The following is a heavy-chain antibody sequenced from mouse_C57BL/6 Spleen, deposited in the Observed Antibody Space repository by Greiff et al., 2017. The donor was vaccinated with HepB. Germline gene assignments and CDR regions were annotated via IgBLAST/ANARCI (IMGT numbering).Heavy chain of an antibody. CDR3: ARVDYDKAYYYAMDY. D-gene: IGHD2-4*01. V-gene: IGHV1-76*01. CDR1: GYTFTDYY. CDR2: IYPGSGNT. J-gene: IGHJ4*01. Sequence: VQLQQSGAELVRPGASVKLSCKASGYTFTDYYINWVKQRPGQGLEWIARIYPGSGNTYYDEKFKGKATLTAEKSSSTAYMQLSSLTSEDSAVYFCARVDYDKAYYYAMDYWGQGTSVTVSS.